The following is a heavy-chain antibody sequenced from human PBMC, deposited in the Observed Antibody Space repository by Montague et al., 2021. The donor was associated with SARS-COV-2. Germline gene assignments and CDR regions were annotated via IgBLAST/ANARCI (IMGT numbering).Heavy chain of an antibody. J-gene: IGHJ4*02. CDR2: IYYGGST. CDR3: ARLPYILPGYAYFDF. CDR1: GDSISNYY. Sequence: ETLSLTCTVSGDSISNYYWSWIRRPPGKGLEWLGYIYYGGSTNYXXSLKIRVTISVDTSKNQFSLRLSSVTAADTAVYYCARLPYILPGYAYFDFWGQGSLVIVSS. D-gene: IGHD3-9*01. V-gene: IGHV4-59*08.